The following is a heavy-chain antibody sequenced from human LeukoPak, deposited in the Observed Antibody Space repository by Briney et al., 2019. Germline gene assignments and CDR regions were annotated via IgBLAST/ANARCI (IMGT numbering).Heavy chain of an antibody. CDR2: IWYDGSNK. V-gene: IGHV3-33*08. Sequence: GGSLRLSCAAFGFTFSSYAMHWVRQAPGKGLEWVAVIWYDGSNKYYADSVKGRFTISRDNAKNILYLQMNSLRAEDTAVYHCARDPAPQGWFDSWGQGTLVTVSS. CDR1: GFTFSSYA. J-gene: IGHJ5*01. CDR3: ARDPAPQGWFDS.